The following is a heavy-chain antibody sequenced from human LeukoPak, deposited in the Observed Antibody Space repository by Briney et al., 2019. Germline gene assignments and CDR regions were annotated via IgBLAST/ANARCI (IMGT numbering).Heavy chain of an antibody. Sequence: SQTLSLTCTVPGGSISSGGYYWSWIRQHPGKGLEWIGYIYYSGSTYYNPSLKSRVTISVDTSKNQFSLKLSSVTAADTAVYYRASTHYYGSGSYGVIVDYWGQGTLVTVSS. CDR1: GGSISSGGYY. D-gene: IGHD3-10*01. V-gene: IGHV4-31*03. J-gene: IGHJ4*02. CDR3: ASTHYYGSGSYGVIVDY. CDR2: IYYSGST.